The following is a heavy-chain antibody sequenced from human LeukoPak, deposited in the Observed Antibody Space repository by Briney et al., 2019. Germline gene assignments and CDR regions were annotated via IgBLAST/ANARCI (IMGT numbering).Heavy chain of an antibody. J-gene: IGHJ5*02. CDR2: IYYSGST. V-gene: IGHV4-31*03. Sequence: SETLSLTCTVSGGSISSGGYYWSWIRQHPGKGLEWIGYIYYSGSTYYNPSLKSRVTISVDTSKNQFSLKLSSVTAADTAVYYCAKDQSFSVSNWFDPWGQGTLVTVSS. CDR1: GGSISSGGYY. D-gene: IGHD5/OR15-5a*01. CDR3: AKDQSFSVSNWFDP.